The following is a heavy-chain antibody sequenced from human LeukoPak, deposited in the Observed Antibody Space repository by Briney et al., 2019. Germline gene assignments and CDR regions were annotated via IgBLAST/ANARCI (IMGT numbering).Heavy chain of an antibody. CDR3: AKDGRHSSGWYNC. V-gene: IGHV3-23*01. CDR1: GFTFSSYA. CDR2: ISGSGGST. D-gene: IGHD6-19*01. J-gene: IGHJ4*02. Sequence: PGGSLRLSCAASGFTFSSYAMSWVRQAPGEGLEWVSAISGSGGSTYYADSVKGRFTISRDNSKNTLYLQMNSLRAEDTAVYYCAKDGRHSSGWYNCWGQGTLVTVSS.